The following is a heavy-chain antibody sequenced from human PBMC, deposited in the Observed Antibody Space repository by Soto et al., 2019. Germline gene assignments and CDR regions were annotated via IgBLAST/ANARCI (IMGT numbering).Heavy chain of an antibody. CDR3: ARLRPGYYGMDV. Sequence: PSETLSLTCTVSGGCVSSGSYYWSWIRQPPGKGPEWIGYIYYSGSTNYNPSLKSRVTISVDTSKNQFSLKLSSVTAADTAVYYCARLRPGYYGMDVWGQGTTVTASS. V-gene: IGHV4-61*01. J-gene: IGHJ6*02. CDR2: IYYSGST. CDR1: GGCVSSGSYY.